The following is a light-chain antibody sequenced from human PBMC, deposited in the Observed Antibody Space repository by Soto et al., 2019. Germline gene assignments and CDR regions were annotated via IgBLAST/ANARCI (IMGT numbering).Light chain of an antibody. Sequence: QLVLTQPPSASASLGASVTLTCTVTGGHINYAIAWHQQYPGKGHRYLMTVNFRGSHNKGAGIPDRFSGSISVAERYLTISNLQSDDEAVYYCQTWGADIHVFGPGTTLTVL. CDR2: VNFRGSH. V-gene: IGLV4-69*01. CDR3: QTWGADIHV. J-gene: IGLJ1*01. CDR1: GGHINYA.